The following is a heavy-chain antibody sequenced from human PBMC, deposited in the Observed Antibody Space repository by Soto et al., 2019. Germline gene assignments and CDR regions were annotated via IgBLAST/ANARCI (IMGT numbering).Heavy chain of an antibody. V-gene: IGHV1-3*01. CDR3: ARDGRATGD. Sequence: QVQLVQSGAEVKKPGASVKVSCKASGYTFTSYAMNWVRQAPGQRLEWMGWINAGNGNTKYSQKFQGRVTITRDTCASTAYMELSSLTSEATAVYYCARDGRATGDWGQGTLVTVSS. CDR1: GYTFTSYA. J-gene: IGHJ4*02. CDR2: INAGNGNT. D-gene: IGHD1-26*01.